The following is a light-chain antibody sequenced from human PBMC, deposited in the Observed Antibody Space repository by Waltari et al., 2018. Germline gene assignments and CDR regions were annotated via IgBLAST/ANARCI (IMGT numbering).Light chain of an antibody. Sequence: DIVMTQSPDSLAVALGERATLNCKSSQSVFYSSNNRNYLGWYQHKLGQPPKLLIYWAPTRESGVPDRFSGSGSGTDFTLTISSLQAEDVAVYYCQQYFATPRTFGQGTKVEIK. CDR1: QSVFYSSNNRNY. CDR2: WAP. V-gene: IGKV4-1*01. CDR3: QQYFATPRT. J-gene: IGKJ1*01.